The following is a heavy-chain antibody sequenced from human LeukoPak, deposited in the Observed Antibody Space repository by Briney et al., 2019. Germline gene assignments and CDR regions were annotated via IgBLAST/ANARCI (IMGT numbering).Heavy chain of an antibody. CDR2: IKQDGSET. Sequence: GGSLRLSCAASGFTFRSNWMSWVRQAPGKGLEWVANIKQDGSETNYVESVKGRFTISRDNAKNSLYLQMNSLRAEDTAVYYCARDGAAAGNHNYWGQGTLVTVSS. D-gene: IGHD6-13*01. V-gene: IGHV3-7*01. CDR3: ARDGAAAGNHNY. J-gene: IGHJ4*02. CDR1: GFTFRSNW.